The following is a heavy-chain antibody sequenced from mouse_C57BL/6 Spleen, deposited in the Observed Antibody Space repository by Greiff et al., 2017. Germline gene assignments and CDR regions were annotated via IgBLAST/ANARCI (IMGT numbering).Heavy chain of an antibody. J-gene: IGHJ3*01. V-gene: IGHV1-64*01. CDR3: ARGAYSNYGFAY. D-gene: IGHD2-5*01. Sequence: QVQLQQPGAELVKPGASVKLSCKASGYTFTSYWMHWVKQRPGQGLEWIGMIHPNSGSTNYNERFKSKATLTVDKSSSTAYMQLSSLTSEDSAVYYWARGAYSNYGFAYWGQGTLVTVSA. CDR1: GYTFTSYW. CDR2: IHPNSGST.